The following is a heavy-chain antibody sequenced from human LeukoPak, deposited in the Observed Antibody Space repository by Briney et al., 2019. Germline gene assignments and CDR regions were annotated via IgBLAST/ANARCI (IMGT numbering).Heavy chain of an antibody. J-gene: IGHJ4*02. D-gene: IGHD3-22*01. Sequence: GGSLRLSCTASGFTFNNFTMSWVRQAPGKGLEWVSSISSSSSYIYYADSVKGRFTISRDNAKNSLYLQMNSLRAEDTAVYYCARAGYYYDSSGYYPYWGQGTLVTVSS. V-gene: IGHV3-21*01. CDR1: GFTFNNFT. CDR2: ISSSSSYI. CDR3: ARAGYYYDSSGYYPY.